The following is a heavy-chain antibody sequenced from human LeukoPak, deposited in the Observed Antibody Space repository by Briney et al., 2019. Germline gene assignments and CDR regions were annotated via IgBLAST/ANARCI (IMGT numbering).Heavy chain of an antibody. J-gene: IGHJ5*02. V-gene: IGHV4-38-2*02. Sequence: PSETLSLTCTVSGYSIGSAYYWGWIRQPPGKGLEWIGNIYHSGSTYYNPSLKSRVTISMDTFKNQFSLKLSSATAADTAMYYCARAPVSNNWFDPWGQGTLATVSS. CDR1: GYSIGSAYY. CDR3: ARAPVSNNWFDP. D-gene: IGHD4-11*01. CDR2: IYHSGST.